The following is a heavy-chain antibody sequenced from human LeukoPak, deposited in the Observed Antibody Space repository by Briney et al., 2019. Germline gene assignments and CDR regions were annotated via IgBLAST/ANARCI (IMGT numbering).Heavy chain of an antibody. CDR2: ISSTGSTI. CDR1: GFTLSDYY. CDR3: ARVVYCSGGSCQIFAFDI. D-gene: IGHD2-15*01. Sequence: PGGSLRLSCAASGFTLSDYYMSWIRQAPGKGLEWVSYISSTGSTIFYADSVKGRFIISRDNAKNSLYLQMNSLRAEDTAVYYCARVVYCSGGSCQIFAFDIWGQGTMVTVSS. V-gene: IGHV3-11*01. J-gene: IGHJ3*02.